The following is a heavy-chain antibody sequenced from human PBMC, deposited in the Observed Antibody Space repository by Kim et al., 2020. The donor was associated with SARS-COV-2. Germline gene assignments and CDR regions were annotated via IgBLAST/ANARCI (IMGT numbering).Heavy chain of an antibody. D-gene: IGHD2-21*02. V-gene: IGHV4-59*01. J-gene: IGHJ5*02. Sequence: NPTHKRRVTISVDTSKTQFSLKLSSVTAADTAVYYCAREGSQPLLRWFDPWGQGTLVTVSS. CDR3: AREGSQPLLRWFDP.